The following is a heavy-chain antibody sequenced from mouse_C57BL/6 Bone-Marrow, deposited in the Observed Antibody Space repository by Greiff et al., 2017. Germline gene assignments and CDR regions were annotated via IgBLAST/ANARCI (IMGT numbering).Heavy chain of an antibody. CDR2: IDPSASYT. CDR3: ARSGFAY. J-gene: IGHJ3*01. V-gene: IGHV1-59*01. CDR1: GYTFTSYW. Sequence: VQLQQPGAELVRPGTSVKLSCKASGYTFTSYWMHWVKQRPGQGLEWIGVIDPSASYTNYNQKFKGKATLTVDTSSSPGYLQLSSLTSEDSAVYYCARSGFAYRGQGTLVTVSA.